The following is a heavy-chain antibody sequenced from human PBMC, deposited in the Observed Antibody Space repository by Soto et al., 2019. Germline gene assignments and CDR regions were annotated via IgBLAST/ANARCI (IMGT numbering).Heavy chain of an antibody. J-gene: IGHJ2*01. CDR2: IYANGGTT. CDR3: AKVPSPHHPWYFDL. CDR1: GFTFSSNG. V-gene: IGHV3-23*01. Sequence: EVQLLESGGGLVQPGGSLRLSCEASGFTFSSNGMAWVRQPPGKGLEWVSVIYANGGTTYYADSVRGRFTISRDNPNNTLYLQMHSLRAEDMAIYYCAKVPSPHHPWYFDLWGRGTLVPVSS.